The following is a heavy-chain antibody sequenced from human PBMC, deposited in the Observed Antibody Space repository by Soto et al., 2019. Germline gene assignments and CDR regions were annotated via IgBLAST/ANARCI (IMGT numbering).Heavy chain of an antibody. Sequence: QVQLVQSGAEVKKPGASVKVSCKASGYTFTSYGIIWVRQAPGQGLEWMGWISAYNGNTNYAQKLQGRVTMTTDTSTSTAYMELRSLRSDYTAVYYCARPGYYDSSGYKRGNAFDIWCQGTMVTVSS. CDR3: ARPGYYDSSGYKRGNAFDI. V-gene: IGHV1-18*01. J-gene: IGHJ3*02. CDR1: GYTFTSYG. CDR2: ISAYNGNT. D-gene: IGHD3-22*01.